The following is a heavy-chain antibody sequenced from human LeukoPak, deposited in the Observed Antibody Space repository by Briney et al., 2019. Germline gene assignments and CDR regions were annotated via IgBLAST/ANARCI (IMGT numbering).Heavy chain of an antibody. J-gene: IGHJ4*02. D-gene: IGHD6-19*01. CDR1: GFTFSSYA. CDR3: ASLGVAGPYYFDY. V-gene: IGHV3-30-3*01. CDR2: ISYDGSNK. Sequence: PGRSLRLSCAASGFTFSSYAMHWVRQAPGKGLEWVAVISYDGSNKYYADSVKGRFTISRDNSKNTLYLQMNSLRAEDTAVYYCASLGVAGPYYFDYWGQGTLVTVSS.